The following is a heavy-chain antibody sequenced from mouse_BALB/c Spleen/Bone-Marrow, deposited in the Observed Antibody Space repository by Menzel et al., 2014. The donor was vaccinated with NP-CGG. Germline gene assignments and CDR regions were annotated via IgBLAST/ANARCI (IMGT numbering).Heavy chain of an antibody. V-gene: IGHV5-17*02. D-gene: IGHD2-1*01. CDR2: ISSGSSTI. J-gene: IGHJ3*01. CDR1: GFTFSSFG. Sequence: DVHLVESGGGLVQPGGSRKLSCAASGFTFSSFGMHWVRQAPEKGLEWVAYISSGSSTIYYADTVKGRFTISRDNPKNTLFLQMTSLRSEDTAMYYCARGGNYAWFAYWGQGTLVTGSA. CDR3: ARGGNYAWFAY.